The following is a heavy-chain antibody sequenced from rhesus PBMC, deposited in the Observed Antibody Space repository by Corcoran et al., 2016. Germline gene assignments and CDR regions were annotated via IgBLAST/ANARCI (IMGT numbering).Heavy chain of an antibody. J-gene: IGHJ4*01. Sequence: EVQLVQSGAEVKRPGESLKISGKTSGYSFTSYWISWVRQMPGKGLEGMGPMDPSDSYTEYSQAFQGQFTRSAEKSIGIAYLQWTSLKASDTATNYCAKGYSGGYTYFDYWGQGVLVTVSS. CDR3: AKGYSGGYTYFDY. CDR1: GYSFTSYW. CDR2: MDPSDSYT. D-gene: IGHD6-25*01. V-gene: IGHV5-20*02.